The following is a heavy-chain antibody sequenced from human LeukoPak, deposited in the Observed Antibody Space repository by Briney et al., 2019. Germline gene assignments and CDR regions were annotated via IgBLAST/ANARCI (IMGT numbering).Heavy chain of an antibody. Sequence: GGSLRLSCAASGFIFSNVWMTWVRQAPGKGLEWVGRSKSKAHSGTMEYAAPVKGRFSISRDDSTSTLFLQVNDLKTEDTAMYYCTTLGYSGYAFNCWGQGTLVTVSS. V-gene: IGHV3-15*01. J-gene: IGHJ4*02. CDR1: GFIFSNVW. CDR2: SKSKAHSGTM. D-gene: IGHD3-22*01. CDR3: TTLGYSGYAFNC.